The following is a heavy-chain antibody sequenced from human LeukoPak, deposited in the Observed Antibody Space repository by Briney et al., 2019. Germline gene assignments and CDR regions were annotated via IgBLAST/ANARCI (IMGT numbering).Heavy chain of an antibody. Sequence: PSETLSLTCTVSGGSISSYYWSWIRQPPGKGLEWIGYIYYSGSTNYNPSLKSRVTISVDTSKNQFSLKLSSVTAADPAVYYCARGPTQFDYWGQGTLVTVSS. CDR3: ARGPTQFDY. V-gene: IGHV4-59*01. CDR1: GGSISSYY. J-gene: IGHJ4*02. CDR2: IYYSGST.